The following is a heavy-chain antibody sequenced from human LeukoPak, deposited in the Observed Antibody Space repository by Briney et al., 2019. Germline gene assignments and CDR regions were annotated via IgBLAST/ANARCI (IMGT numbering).Heavy chain of an antibody. J-gene: IGHJ6*02. V-gene: IGHV3-30-3*01. D-gene: IGHD2-2*01. CDR2: ISYDGSNK. CDR3: ARPVGYCSSTSCPRGTYYYYGMDV. Sequence: GGSLRLSCAASGFTFGSYAMHWVRQAPGKGLEWVAVISYDGSNKYYADSVKGRFTISRDNSKNTLYLQMNSLRAEDTAVYYCARPVGYCSSTSCPRGTYYYYGMDVWGQGTTVTVSS. CDR1: GFTFGSYA.